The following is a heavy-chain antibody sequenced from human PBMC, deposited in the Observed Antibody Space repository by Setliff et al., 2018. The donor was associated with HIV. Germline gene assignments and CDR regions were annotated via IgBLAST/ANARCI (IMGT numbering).Heavy chain of an antibody. Sequence: PGGSLRLSCAAPGLTFEYYAMTWVRQAPGKGLEWVSRINGDGTSTNYADSVKGRFSISRDNVKNTVYLQMNSLRAEDTAVYYCAKDCGGECYAPDYWGQGTLVTVSS. CDR1: GLTFEYYA. CDR2: INGDGTST. D-gene: IGHD2-21*01. J-gene: IGHJ4*02. CDR3: AKDCGGECYAPDY. V-gene: IGHV3-23*01.